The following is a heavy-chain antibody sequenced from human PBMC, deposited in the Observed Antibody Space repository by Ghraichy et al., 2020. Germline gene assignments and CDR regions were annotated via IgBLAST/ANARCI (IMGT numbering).Heavy chain of an antibody. V-gene: IGHV1-18*04. Sequence: ASVKVSCKASGYTFSNYGISWVRQAPGQGLEWMGWISAYNGNTNYAQKLQGRVTMTTDTSTSTAYMELRSLRSDDTAVYYCARRVAAAGTGGYYFDYWGLGTLVTVSS. CDR3: ARRVAAAGTGGYYFDY. J-gene: IGHJ4*02. CDR1: GYTFSNYG. D-gene: IGHD6-13*01. CDR2: ISAYNGNT.